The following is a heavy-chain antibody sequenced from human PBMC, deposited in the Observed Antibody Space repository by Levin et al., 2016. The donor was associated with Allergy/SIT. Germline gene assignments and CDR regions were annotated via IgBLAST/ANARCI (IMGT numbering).Heavy chain of an antibody. CDR2: TNTFIPNI. V-gene: IGHV1-18*01. J-gene: IGHJ5*02. CDR3: ARVAIFGVVSQALPFKWFDP. D-gene: IGHD3-3*01. CDR1: GYTFKNYG. Sequence: ASVKVSCKASGYTFKNYGIAWVRQAPGQGLEWMGWTNTFIPNIDYAHEFQGRLTLTTDTSTNTAYMELRSLRYDDTAVYYCARVAIFGVVSQALPFKWFDPWGQGTQVTVSS.